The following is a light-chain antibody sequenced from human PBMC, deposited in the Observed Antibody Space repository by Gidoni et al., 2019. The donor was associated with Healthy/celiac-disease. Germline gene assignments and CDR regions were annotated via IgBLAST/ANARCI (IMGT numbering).Light chain of an antibody. CDR2: SNN. J-gene: IGLJ1*01. V-gene: IGLV1-44*01. CDR3: AAWDDSLNGYV. CDR1: SSNIGSNT. Sequence: QSVLTQPPSASGTPGQRVTISCSGSSSNIGSNTVNWYQQRPGTAPNLLIYSNNQRPSGVPDRFSGSKSGTSASLAISGLQSEDEADYYCAAWDDSLNGYVFGTGTKVTVL.